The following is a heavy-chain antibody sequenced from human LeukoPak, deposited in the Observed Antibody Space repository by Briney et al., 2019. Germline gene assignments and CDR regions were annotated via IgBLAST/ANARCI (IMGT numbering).Heavy chain of an antibody. J-gene: IGHJ5*02. CDR3: ARRIQWFDP. V-gene: IGHV4-34*01. CDR1: GGSISNYY. Sequence: SETLSLTCTVSGGSISNYYWSWIRQPPGKGLEWIGEINHSGSTNYNPSLKSRVTISVDTSKNQFSLKLSSVTAADTAVYYCARRIQWFDPWGQGTLVTVSS. CDR2: INHSGST.